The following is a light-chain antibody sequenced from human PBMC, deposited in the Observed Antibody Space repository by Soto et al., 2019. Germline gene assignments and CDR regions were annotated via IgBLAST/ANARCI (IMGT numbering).Light chain of an antibody. J-gene: IGKJ2*01. CDR1: SSVFYSSNNMNY. CDR2: WAS. Sequence: DIVMTQSPDTLAVSLAERATINCKSSSSVFYSSNNMNYLAWYQQKPGQAPKLLIKWASIRESGVPDRFSGSGSGTDFTLTISSLQAEDVAVYYCQQYYTTPPYTFGQGTKLEIK. CDR3: QQYYTTPPYT. V-gene: IGKV4-1*01.